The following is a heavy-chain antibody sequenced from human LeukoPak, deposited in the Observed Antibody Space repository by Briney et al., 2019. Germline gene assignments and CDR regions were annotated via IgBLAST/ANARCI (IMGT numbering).Heavy chain of an antibody. D-gene: IGHD4-17*01. CDR2: INPSGGST. V-gene: IGHV1-46*01. CDR1: GYTFTSYY. Sequence: ASVTVSCKASGYTFTSYYMHWVRQAPGQGLEWMGLINPSGGSTSYAQKFQGRVTMTRDMSTSTVYMELSSLRSEDTAVYYWARAIPLGTVITLSLDYWGQGTLVTVSS. J-gene: IGHJ4*02. CDR3: ARAIPLGTVITLSLDY.